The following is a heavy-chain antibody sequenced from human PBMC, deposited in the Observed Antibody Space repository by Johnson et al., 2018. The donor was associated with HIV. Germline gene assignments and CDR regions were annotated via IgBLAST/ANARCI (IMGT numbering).Heavy chain of an antibody. CDR3: ARVRWVSKWLSYDAFDI. CDR2: MSYDGSNK. V-gene: IGHV3-30-3*01. Sequence: QVQLVESGGGVVQPGRSLRLSCAASGFTFNNYPLHWVRQAPGKGLEWVAVMSYDGSNKYYADSVKGRFTISRDNSKNTLYLQMNSLRAEDTAVYYCARVRWVSKWLSYDAFDIWGQGTMVTVSS. CDR1: GFTFNNYP. J-gene: IGHJ3*02. D-gene: IGHD3-22*01.